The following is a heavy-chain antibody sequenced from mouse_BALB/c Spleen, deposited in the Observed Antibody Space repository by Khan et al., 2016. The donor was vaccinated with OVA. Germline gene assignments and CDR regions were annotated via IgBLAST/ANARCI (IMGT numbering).Heavy chain of an antibody. CDR3: ARGYYRYDGYYAMDY. D-gene: IGHD2-14*01. Sequence: QVQLKESGPGLVAPSQSLSITCTVSGFSLSRYNIHWVRQPPGKGLEWLGMIWGGGGTDYNSTLKSRLSISKDNSKSQAFLKMNSLQTDDTAMYYCARGYYRYDGYYAMDYWGQGTSVTVSS. CDR2: IWGGGGT. CDR1: GFSLSRYN. J-gene: IGHJ4*01. V-gene: IGHV2-6-4*01.